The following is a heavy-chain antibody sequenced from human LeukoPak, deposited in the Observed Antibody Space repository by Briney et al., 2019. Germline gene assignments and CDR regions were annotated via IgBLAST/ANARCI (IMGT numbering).Heavy chain of an antibody. V-gene: IGHV4-59*01. Sequence: SETLSLTCTVPGASMTNYYWSWIRKPPGKGLEWIGYIYYSGITNYNPSLTSRVSISVDMSKNQFSLKLTSVTAADTAVYYCARGRGYFDPFDPWGQGTLVTVSS. D-gene: IGHD3-9*01. CDR3: ARGRGYFDPFDP. J-gene: IGHJ5*02. CDR1: GASMTNYY. CDR2: IYYSGIT.